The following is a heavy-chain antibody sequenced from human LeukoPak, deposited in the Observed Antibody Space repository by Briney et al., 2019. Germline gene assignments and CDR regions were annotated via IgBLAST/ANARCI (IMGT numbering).Heavy chain of an antibody. V-gene: IGHV3-64*02. J-gene: IGHJ4*02. CDR1: GFTFSSHA. CDR2: TNTDGKYI. CDR3: ARGGTYTSSSLNS. Sequence: GGSLRLSCAASGFTFSSHAMHCVRQAPGKGLEYVAGTNTDGKYIYYVESVRGRFTISRDGSKNTLHLQMGSLRPDDMAVYYCARGGTYTSSSLNSWGQGTLVTVSS. D-gene: IGHD1-26*01.